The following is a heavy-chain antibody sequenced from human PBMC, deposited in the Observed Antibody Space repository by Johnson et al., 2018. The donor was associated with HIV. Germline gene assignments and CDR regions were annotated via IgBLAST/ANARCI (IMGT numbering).Heavy chain of an antibody. Sequence: EQLVESGGGLVQPGGSLRLSCAASGLTVSSYYMTWVRQGPGKGLEWVSVINSGGSTYYADSVKGRFTISRDNSKNTLYLQMNSLRAEDTAVYYCAKEGSIAAAGNDAFDIWGQGTMVTVSS. D-gene: IGHD6-13*01. V-gene: IGHV3-66*01. CDR2: INSGGST. J-gene: IGHJ3*02. CDR1: GLTVSSYY. CDR3: AKEGSIAAAGNDAFDI.